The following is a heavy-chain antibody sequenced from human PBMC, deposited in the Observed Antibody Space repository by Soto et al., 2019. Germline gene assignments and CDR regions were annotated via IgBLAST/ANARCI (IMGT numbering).Heavy chain of an antibody. CDR3: AREKVNIVATDAFDI. CDR2: IWYDGSNK. J-gene: IGHJ3*02. V-gene: IGHV3-33*01. CDR1: GFTFSSYG. Sequence: SLRLSCAASGFTFSSYGMHWVRQAPGKGLEWVAVIWYDGSNKYYADSVKGRFTISRDNSKNTLYLQMNSLRAEDTAVYYCAREKVNIVATDAFDIWGQGTMVTVSS. D-gene: IGHD5-12*01.